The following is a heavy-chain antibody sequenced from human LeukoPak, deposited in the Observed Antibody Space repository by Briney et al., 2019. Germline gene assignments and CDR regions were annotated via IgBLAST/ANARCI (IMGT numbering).Heavy chain of an antibody. D-gene: IGHD3-10*01. J-gene: IGHJ5*02. CDR3: ARLYRSAWGSGSSGFDP. Sequence: SETLSLTCTVSGGSISSSSYYWGWIRQPPGKGLEWIGSIYYSGSTYYNPSLKSRVTISVDTSKNQFSLKLSSVTAADTAVYYCARLYRSAWGSGSSGFDPWGQGTLVTVSS. CDR1: GGSISSSSYY. CDR2: IYYSGST. V-gene: IGHV4-39*07.